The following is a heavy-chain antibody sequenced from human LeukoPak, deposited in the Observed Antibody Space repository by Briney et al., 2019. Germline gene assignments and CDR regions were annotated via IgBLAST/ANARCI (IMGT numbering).Heavy chain of an antibody. D-gene: IGHD6-13*01. V-gene: IGHV3-11*01. CDR3: AKGGIAAAGDFDY. CDR2: ISSSGSTI. Sequence: KPGGSLRLSCAASGFTFSDYYMSWIRQAPGKGLEWVSYISSSGSTIYYADSVKGRFTVSRDNAKNTLYLQMNSLRAEDTAVYYCAKGGIAAAGDFDYWGQGTLVTVSS. CDR1: GFTFSDYY. J-gene: IGHJ4*02.